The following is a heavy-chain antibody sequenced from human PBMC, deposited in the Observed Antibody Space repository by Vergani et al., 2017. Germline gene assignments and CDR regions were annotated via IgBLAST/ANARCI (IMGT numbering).Heavy chain of an antibody. J-gene: IGHJ4*02. CDR1: GYSFTSYW. CDR2: IYPGDSDT. D-gene: IGHD2-2*01. Sequence: VQLVQSGAEVKKPGESLKISCKGSGYSFTSYWIGWVRQMPGKGLEWMGIIYPGDSDTRYSPSFQGQVTISADKSISTAYLQWSSLKASDTAVYYCARDVGYCSSTSCYRSYFDYWGQGTLVTVSS. CDR3: ARDVGYCSSTSCYRSYFDY. V-gene: IGHV5-51*01.